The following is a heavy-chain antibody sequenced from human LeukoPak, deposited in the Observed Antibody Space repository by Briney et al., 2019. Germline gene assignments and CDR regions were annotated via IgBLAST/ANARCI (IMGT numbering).Heavy chain of an antibody. V-gene: IGHV3-21*01. J-gene: IGHJ4*02. CDR1: GFTFSTYS. D-gene: IGHD2-15*01. CDR2: IISSSSYI. CDR3: ARDPQYCSGGSCYSFDY. Sequence: GGSLRLSCAASGFTFSTYSMNWVRQAPGKGLDGVSSIISSSSYIYYADSVKGRFTISRDNAKNSLYLQMNSLRAEDTAVYDCARDPQYCSGGSCYSFDYWGQGTLVTVSS.